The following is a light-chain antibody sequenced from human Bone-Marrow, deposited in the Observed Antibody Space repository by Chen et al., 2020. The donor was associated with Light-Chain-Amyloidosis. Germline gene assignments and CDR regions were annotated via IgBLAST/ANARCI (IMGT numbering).Light chain of an antibody. CDR3: QSADSSGTYEVI. J-gene: IGLJ2*01. Sequence: SYELTQPPSVSVSPGQTARITRPGDDLPTKYAYWYQQKPGQAPVLVIHRDTERPSGISERFSGSSSGTTATLTISEVQAEDEADYHCQSADSSGTYEVIFGGGTKLTVL. CDR2: RDT. CDR1: DLPTKY. V-gene: IGLV3-25*03.